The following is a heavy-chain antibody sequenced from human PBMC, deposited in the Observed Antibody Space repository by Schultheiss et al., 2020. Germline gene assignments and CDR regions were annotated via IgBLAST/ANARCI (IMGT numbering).Heavy chain of an antibody. D-gene: IGHD6-19*01. CDR1: GFTFSDYY. CDR2: ISSSGSTI. Sequence: GESLKISCAASGFTFSDYYMSWIRQAPGKGLEWVSYISSSGSTIYYADSVKGRFTISRDNAKNSLYLQMNSLRAEDTAVYYCARDEPIAVAGLGWGKGTRVTGYS. V-gene: IGHV3-11*01. CDR3: ARDEPIAVAGLG. J-gene: IGHJ4*02.